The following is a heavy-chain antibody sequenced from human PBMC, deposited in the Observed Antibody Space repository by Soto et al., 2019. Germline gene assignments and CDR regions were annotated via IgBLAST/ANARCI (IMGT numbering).Heavy chain of an antibody. V-gene: IGHV5-10-1*01. J-gene: IGHJ5*02. Sequence: GESLKISCKGSGYSFTSYWISWVRQMPGKGLEWMGRIDPSDSYTNYSPSFQGHVTISADKSISTAYLQWSSLKASDTAMYYCARGRNPLAPGLGYNWFDPWGQGTLVTVSS. CDR1: GYSFTSYW. D-gene: IGHD3-16*01. CDR2: IDPSDSYT. CDR3: ARGRNPLAPGLGYNWFDP.